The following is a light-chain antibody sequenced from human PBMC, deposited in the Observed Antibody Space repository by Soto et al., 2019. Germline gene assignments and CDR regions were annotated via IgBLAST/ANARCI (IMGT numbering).Light chain of an antibody. CDR1: QSISSW. CDR2: DAS. CDR3: QQYIGGSWT. V-gene: IGKV1-5*01. Sequence: DIQMTQSPSTLSASVGDRVIITCRASQSISSWLAWYQQKPGKAPKLLIYDASSLESGVPSRFSGSGSGTEFTLTTSSLQPDDFATYYGQQYIGGSWTFGQGTKVVIK. J-gene: IGKJ1*01.